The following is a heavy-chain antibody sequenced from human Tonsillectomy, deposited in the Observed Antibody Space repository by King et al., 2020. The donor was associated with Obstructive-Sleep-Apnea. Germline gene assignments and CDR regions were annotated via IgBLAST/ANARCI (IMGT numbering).Heavy chain of an antibody. J-gene: IGHJ4*02. CDR3: AKDTTPHVFYYFDY. D-gene: IGHD2/OR15-2a*01. CDR1: GFTFDDYA. CDR2: ISWDSGSI. Sequence: QLVQSGGGLVQPGRSLRLSCAASGFTFDDYAMHWVRQAPGKGLEWVSGISWDSGSINYADSVKGRFTISRDNAKNSLYLQMNSLRADDTALYYCAKDTTPHVFYYFDYWGQGTLVTVSS. V-gene: IGHV3-9*01.